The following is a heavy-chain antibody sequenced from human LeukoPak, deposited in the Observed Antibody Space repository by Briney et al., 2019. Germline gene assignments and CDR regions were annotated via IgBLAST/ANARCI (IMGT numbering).Heavy chain of an antibody. J-gene: IGHJ3*01. CDR3: TKDPNGDYVGAFDF. V-gene: IGHV3-23*01. D-gene: IGHD4-17*01. CDR2: ITGSGAGT. CDR1: TFAFSSYA. Sequence: GGSLRLSCAASTFAFSSYATTWVRQAPGKGLEWVSSITGSGAGTSYADSVKGRFTVSRDNSKNTLYLQMNSLRAEDTAVYYCTKDPNGDYVGAFDFWDQGTLVIVSS.